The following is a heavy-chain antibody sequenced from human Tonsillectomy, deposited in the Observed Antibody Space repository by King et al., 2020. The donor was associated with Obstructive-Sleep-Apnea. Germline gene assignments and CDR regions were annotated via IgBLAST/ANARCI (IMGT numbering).Heavy chain of an antibody. CDR1: DGSISSGYYY. CDR3: AREFDGYYFDY. V-gene: IGHV4-31*03. J-gene: IGHJ4*02. CDR2: IYHSGST. Sequence: VQLQESGPGLVKPSQTLSLTCTVSDGSISSGYYYWSWIRQHPGKGLEWIGYIYHSGSTYYNPSLKSRVTLSVDTSNNQFSLKLSSVTAADTAVYYCAREFDGYYFDYWGQGPLVTVSS. D-gene: IGHD3-22*01.